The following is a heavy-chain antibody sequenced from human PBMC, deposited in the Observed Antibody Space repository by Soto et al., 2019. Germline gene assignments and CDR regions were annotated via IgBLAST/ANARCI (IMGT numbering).Heavy chain of an antibody. V-gene: IGHV3-30*03. Sequence: HPWGSLRLSCEASGFSFSTYGMHWVRQAPGKGLEWVAVISYDGSDKYYADSVKGRFTISRDNSKNTLYLQMNSLRAEDTAVYYCVRDQGGEDSGYHFYGMDVWGQGTTVTVSS. D-gene: IGHD1-26*01. CDR3: VRDQGGEDSGYHFYGMDV. CDR2: ISYDGSDK. J-gene: IGHJ6*02. CDR1: GFSFSTYG.